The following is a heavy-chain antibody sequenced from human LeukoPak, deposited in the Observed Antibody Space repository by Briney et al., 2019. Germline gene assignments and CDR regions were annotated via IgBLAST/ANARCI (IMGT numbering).Heavy chain of an antibody. CDR2: ISSSSSSYI. D-gene: IGHD3-3*02. Sequence: GGSLRLSCAASGFTFSSYSMNWVRQAPGKRLEWVSSISSSSSSYIYYADSVKGRFTISRDNAKNSLYLQMNSLRAEDTAVYYCASIFGVVIHDAFDIWGQGTMVTVSS. CDR1: GFTFSSYS. V-gene: IGHV3-21*01. CDR3: ASIFGVVIHDAFDI. J-gene: IGHJ3*02.